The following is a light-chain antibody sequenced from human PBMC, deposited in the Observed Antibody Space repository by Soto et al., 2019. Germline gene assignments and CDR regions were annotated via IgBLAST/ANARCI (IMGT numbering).Light chain of an antibody. CDR1: SSDVGSYHL. V-gene: IGLV2-23*03. J-gene: IGLJ2*01. CDR3: CSYAGSHTFI. CDR2: EGT. Sequence: QSALTQPASVSGPPGQSITISCTGTSSDVGSYHLVSWYQHQPGRAPKLIIFEGTKRPSGVSNRFSGSKSGNTASLTVSRLQPADEADYYCCSYAGSHTFIFGGGTQLTVL.